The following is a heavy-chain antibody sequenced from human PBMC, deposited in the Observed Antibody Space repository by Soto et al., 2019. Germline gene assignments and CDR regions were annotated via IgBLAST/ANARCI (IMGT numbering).Heavy chain of an antibody. D-gene: IGHD3-9*01. CDR1: GFTFSSYW. CDR2: IKQDGSEK. J-gene: IGHJ6*02. Sequence: PGGFLRLSCAASGFTFSSYWMSWVRQAPGKGLEWVANIKQDGSEKYHVDSVKGRFTISRDNAKNSLYLQMNSLRAEDTAVYYCARDWSEYYDILTGYYTYYYYGMDVWGQGTTVTVSS. V-gene: IGHV3-7*01. CDR3: ARDWSEYYDILTGYYTYYYYGMDV.